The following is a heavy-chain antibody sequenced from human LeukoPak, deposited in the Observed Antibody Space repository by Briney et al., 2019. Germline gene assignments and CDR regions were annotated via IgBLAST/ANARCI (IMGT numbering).Heavy chain of an antibody. CDR3: ARGGAHSSTTRYYGMDV. CDR2: IIPILGIA. J-gene: IGHJ6*02. Sequence: SVKVSCKASGGTFSSYAISWVRQAPGQGLEWMGRIIPILGIANYAQKFQGRVTITADKSTSTAYMELSSLRSEDTAVYYCARGGAHSSTTRYYGMDVWGQGTTVTVSS. V-gene: IGHV1-69*04. D-gene: IGHD2-2*01. CDR1: GGTFSSYA.